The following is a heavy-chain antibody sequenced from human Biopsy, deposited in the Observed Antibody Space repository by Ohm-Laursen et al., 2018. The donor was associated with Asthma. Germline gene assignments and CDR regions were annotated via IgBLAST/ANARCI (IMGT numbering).Heavy chain of an antibody. CDR3: ARAAITGIRGWFDP. V-gene: IGHV4-59*12. CDR1: GGSISSDY. D-gene: IGHD1-20*01. J-gene: IGHJ5*02. CDR2: IHNSGYT. Sequence: SETLSLTCTVSGGSISSDYWSWLRQSPGKGLEWIGYIHNSGYTNYNPSLKSRVTISADTSKNQFHLNLSSVTAADTAVYFCARAAITGIRGWFDPWGQGTQVTVSS.